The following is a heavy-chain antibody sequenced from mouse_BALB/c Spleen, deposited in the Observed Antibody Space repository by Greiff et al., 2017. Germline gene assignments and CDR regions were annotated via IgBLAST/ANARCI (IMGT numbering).Heavy chain of an antibody. J-gene: IGHJ4*01. CDR2: IYPGSGST. CDR1: GYTFTSYW. V-gene: IGHV1S22*01. Sequence: LQQPGSELVRPGASVKLSCKASGYTFTSYWMHWVKQRPGQGLEWIGNIYPGSGSTNYDEKFKSKATLTVDTSSSTAYMQLSSLTSEDSAVYYCTRSNYPDYGGQGTSVTVSS. CDR3: TRSNYPDY. D-gene: IGHD1-1*02.